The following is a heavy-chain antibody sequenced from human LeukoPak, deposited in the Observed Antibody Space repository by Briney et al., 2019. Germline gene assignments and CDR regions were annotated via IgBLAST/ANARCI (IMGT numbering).Heavy chain of an antibody. CDR3: GKGTQLVPDY. CDR2: ISGSGGST. D-gene: IGHD6-13*01. V-gene: IGHV3-23*01. Sequence: GGSLRLSCAASEFTFSSYAMSWVRQAPGKGLEWVSTISGSGGSTYYANSVKGRFTISRDNSKNTLYLQMNSLRAEDTAVYYCGKGTQLVPDYWGQGTLVTVSS. J-gene: IGHJ4*02. CDR1: EFTFSSYA.